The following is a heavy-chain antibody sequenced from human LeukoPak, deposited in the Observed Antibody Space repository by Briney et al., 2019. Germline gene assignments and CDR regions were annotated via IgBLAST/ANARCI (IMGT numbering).Heavy chain of an antibody. J-gene: IGHJ1*01. V-gene: IGHV3-53*01. CDR2: IYSGGST. Sequence: GGSLRLSCAASGFIDSSNYMSWVRQAPGKGLEWVSVIYSGGSTYYADSVKGRFTISRDNSKNTLYLQMNSLRPEDTAVYYCGVVPGSGHWGQGTLVTVSS. D-gene: IGHD2-21*01. CDR3: GVVPGSGH. CDR1: GFIDSSNY.